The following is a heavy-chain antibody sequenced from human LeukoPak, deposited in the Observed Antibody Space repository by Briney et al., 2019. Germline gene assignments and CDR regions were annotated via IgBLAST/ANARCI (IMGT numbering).Heavy chain of an antibody. CDR3: ARTGPHDAFDI. Sequence: PGGSLRLSCAASGFTFSSYEMNWVRQAPGKGLEWVSYISSSGSTIYYADSVKGRFTISRDNAKNSLYLQMNSLRAEDTAVYYCARTGPHDAFDIWGQGTMVTVSS. J-gene: IGHJ3*02. V-gene: IGHV3-48*03. CDR2: ISSSGSTI. CDR1: GFTFSSYE.